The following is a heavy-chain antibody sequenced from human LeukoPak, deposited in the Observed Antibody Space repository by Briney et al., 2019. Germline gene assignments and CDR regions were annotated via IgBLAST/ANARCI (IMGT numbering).Heavy chain of an antibody. CDR3: ARTTAMIVVTDAFDI. Sequence: GGSLRLSCAASGFTFSSYTMHWVRQAPGKGLEWVAVISDDGSNKYYADSVKGRSTISRDNSKNTLYLQMNSLRAEDTAVYYCARTTAMIVVTDAFDIWGQGTMVTVSS. CDR1: GFTFSSYT. D-gene: IGHD3-22*01. J-gene: IGHJ3*02. CDR2: ISDDGSNK. V-gene: IGHV3-30*04.